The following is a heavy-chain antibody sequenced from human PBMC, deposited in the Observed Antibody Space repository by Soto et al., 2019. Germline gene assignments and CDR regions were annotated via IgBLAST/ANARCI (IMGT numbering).Heavy chain of an antibody. CDR2: TYYRSKWYN. CDR3: AREILLWFGELFSSNTGFDC. CDR1: GDSVSSNSAA. D-gene: IGHD3-10*01. J-gene: IGHJ4*02. Sequence: PSQTLSLTCAISGDSVSSNSAAWNWIRQSPSRGLEWLGRTYYRSKWYNDYAVSVKSRITINPDTSKNQFSLQLNSVTPEDTAVYYCAREILLWFGELFSSNTGFDCWGQGTLVTVPS. V-gene: IGHV6-1*01.